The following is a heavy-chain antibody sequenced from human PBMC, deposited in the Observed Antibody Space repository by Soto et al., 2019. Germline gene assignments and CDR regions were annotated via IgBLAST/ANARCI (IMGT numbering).Heavy chain of an antibody. CDR1: GVTVSSNY. CDR2: IYSGGST. V-gene: IGHV3-66*01. CDR3: AREDSSSWGYYYGMDV. D-gene: IGHD6-13*01. Sequence: GGSLRLSCAASGVTVSSNYMSWVRQAPGKGLEWVSVIYSGGSTYYADSVKGRFTISRDNSKNTLYLQMNSLRAEDTAVYYCAREDSSSWGYYYGMDVWGQGTTVTVSS. J-gene: IGHJ6*02.